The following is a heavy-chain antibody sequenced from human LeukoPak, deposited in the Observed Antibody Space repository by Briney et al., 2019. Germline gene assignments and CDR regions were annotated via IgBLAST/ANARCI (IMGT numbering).Heavy chain of an antibody. V-gene: IGHV4-59*01. D-gene: IGHD6-13*01. CDR1: GGSFSSYY. J-gene: IGHJ4*02. Sequence: SETLSLTCTVSGGSFSSYYWSWIRQPPGKGLEWIGYIYYSGSTDYNPSLKSRVTISVETSKNQFSLNLSSVTAADTAVYYCATSGWYQTGVYWGQGTLVTVSS. CDR2: IYYSGST. CDR3: ATSGWYQTGVY.